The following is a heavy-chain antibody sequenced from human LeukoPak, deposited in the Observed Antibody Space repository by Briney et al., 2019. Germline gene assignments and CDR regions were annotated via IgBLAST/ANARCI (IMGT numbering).Heavy chain of an antibody. CDR3: ARHPGVIDY. CDR1: GGTFSSYA. V-gene: IGHV1-69*04. J-gene: IGHJ4*02. CDR2: IIPILGIA. D-gene: IGHD3-16*02. Sequence: ASVKVSCKASGGTFSSYAISWVRQAPGQGLEWVGRIIPILGIANYAQKFQGRVTITADKSMSTAYMELSSLRSEDTAVYHCARHPGVIDYWGQGTLVTVSS.